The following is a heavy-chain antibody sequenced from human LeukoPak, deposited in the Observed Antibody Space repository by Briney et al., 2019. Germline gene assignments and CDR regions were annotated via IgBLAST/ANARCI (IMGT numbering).Heavy chain of an antibody. Sequence: GGSLRLSCAASGFNFVNTWMHWVRQAPGKGLVWVARIKNDGSGIIYADSVQGRFTISSDSSKNTLFLQMNNLRAEDAALYYCAKGLERESRLDSWGQGTLSPSRQ. J-gene: IGHJ4*02. CDR2: IKNDGSGI. CDR3: AKGLERESRLDS. CDR1: GFNFVNTW. V-gene: IGHV3-74*01. D-gene: IGHD1-1*01.